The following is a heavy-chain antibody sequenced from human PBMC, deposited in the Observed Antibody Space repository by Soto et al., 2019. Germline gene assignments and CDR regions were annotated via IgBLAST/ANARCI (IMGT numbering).Heavy chain of an antibody. CDR2: ISSSSILI. CDR1: GFTFGGDI. D-gene: IGHD2-2*01. J-gene: IGHJ4*02. V-gene: IGHV3-21*01. Sequence: PGGSLRLSCAASGFTFGGDIVNWVRQAPGKGLEWVSSISSSSILIHYADSVKGRFTSSRDNAKNSLYLQMNSLRAEDTAVYYCARDRYCSTSSCYPLDYWGQGTLVTVSS. CDR3: ARDRYCSTSSCYPLDY.